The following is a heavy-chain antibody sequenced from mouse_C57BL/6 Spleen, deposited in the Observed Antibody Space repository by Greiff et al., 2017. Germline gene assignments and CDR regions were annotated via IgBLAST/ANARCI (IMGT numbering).Heavy chain of an antibody. Sequence: VQGVESDAELVKPGASVKISCKVSGYTFTDHTIHWMKQRPEQGLEWIGYIYPRDGSTKYNEKFKGKATLTADKSSSTAYMQLNSLTSEDSAVYFCARWGYGNYFYYAMDYWGQGTSVTVSS. CDR3: ARWGYGNYFYYAMDY. V-gene: IGHV1-78*01. CDR1: GYTFTDHT. CDR2: IYPRDGST. J-gene: IGHJ4*01. D-gene: IGHD2-1*01.